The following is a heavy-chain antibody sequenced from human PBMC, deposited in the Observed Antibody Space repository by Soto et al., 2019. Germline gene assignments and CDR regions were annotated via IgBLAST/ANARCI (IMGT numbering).Heavy chain of an antibody. CDR2: ISAYNGNT. J-gene: IGHJ4*02. V-gene: IGHV1-18*01. Sequence: ASVKVSCKASGYTFTSYGISWVRQAPGQGLEWMGWISAYNGNTNYAQKLQGRVTMTTDTSTSTAYMELRSLRSDDTAVYYCARDGDIVVVPAGGHYFDYWGQGTLVTVSS. CDR1: GYTFTSYG. CDR3: ARDGDIVVVPAGGHYFDY. D-gene: IGHD2-2*01.